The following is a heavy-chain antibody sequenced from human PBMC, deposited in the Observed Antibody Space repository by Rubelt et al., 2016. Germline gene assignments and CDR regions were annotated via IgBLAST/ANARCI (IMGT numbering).Heavy chain of an antibody. V-gene: IGHV6-1*01. D-gene: IGHD6-19*01. CDR2: TYYRSKWNN. Sequence: QVHLQQSGPGLVKPSQTLSLTCAISGDSVSTNSGAWSWIRQSPSRGFEWLGRTYYRSKWNNDYAVSVKSRIPIHADRAKNQFSRQLNSVTPEDTAVYYCARSSGSVDYWGQGTLVTVSS. J-gene: IGHJ4*02. CDR3: ARSSGSVDY. CDR1: GDSVSTNSGA.